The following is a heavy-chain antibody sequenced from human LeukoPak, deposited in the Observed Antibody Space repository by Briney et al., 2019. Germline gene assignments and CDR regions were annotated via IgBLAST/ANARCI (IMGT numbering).Heavy chain of an antibody. CDR1: GFTFSSYS. D-gene: IGHD4-17*01. Sequence: GGSLRLSCAASGFTFSSYSMNWVRQAPGKGLEWVSYISSSSTIYYADSVKGRFTISRDNAKNSLYLQLSSLRAEDTAVYYCARDYDYGFDNWGQGTLVTVSS. CDR3: ARDYDYGFDN. CDR2: ISSSSTI. V-gene: IGHV3-48*01. J-gene: IGHJ4*02.